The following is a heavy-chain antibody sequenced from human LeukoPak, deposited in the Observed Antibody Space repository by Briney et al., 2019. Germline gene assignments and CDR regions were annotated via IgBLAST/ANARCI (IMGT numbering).Heavy chain of an antibody. J-gene: IGHJ4*02. V-gene: IGHV1-46*01. D-gene: IGHD6-13*01. CDR3: AREPPTAGTYFDY. CDR1: GYTFTSYY. Sequence: ASVKVFCKASGYTFTSYYMHWVRQAPGQGLEWMGIINPSGGSTSYAQTFKGRVTMTRDMSTSTVYMELSTLRSDDTAVYYCAREPPTAGTYFDYWGQGTLVTVSS. CDR2: INPSGGST.